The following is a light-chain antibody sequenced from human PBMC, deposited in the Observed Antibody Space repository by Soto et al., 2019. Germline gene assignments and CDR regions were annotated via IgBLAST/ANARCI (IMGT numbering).Light chain of an antibody. CDR2: DAS. CDR1: QSISSW. V-gene: IGKV1-5*01. CDR3: QQRSNWPPIT. Sequence: DIQMTQSPSSLSASVGDRVTITCRASQSISSWLAWYQQKPGKAPKLLIYDASSLESGVPSRFSGSGSGTEFTLTISSLEPEDFAVYYCQQRSNWPPITFGQGTRL. J-gene: IGKJ5*01.